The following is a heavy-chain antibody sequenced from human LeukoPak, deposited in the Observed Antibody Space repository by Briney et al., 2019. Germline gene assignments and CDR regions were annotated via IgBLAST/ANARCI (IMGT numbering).Heavy chain of an antibody. CDR1: GFTFSSYG. J-gene: IGHJ4*02. CDR2: ISGSGGST. D-gene: IGHD3-3*01. Sequence: GGSLRLSCVASGFTFSSYGMSWVRQAPGKGLEWVSAISGSGGSTYYADSVKGRFTISRDNSKNTLSLQMNSLRAREPAVYYCAKTPIAVRIFGDDYGGRGTVVTVS. V-gene: IGHV3-23*01. CDR3: AKTPIAVRIFGDDY.